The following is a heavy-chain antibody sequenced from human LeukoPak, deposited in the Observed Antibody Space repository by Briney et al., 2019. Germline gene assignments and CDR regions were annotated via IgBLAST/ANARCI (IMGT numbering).Heavy chain of an antibody. Sequence: GASVKVSCKAFGYTFTAYAISWVRQAPGQGLEWMGWISTYNGNTNYAQKLQDRVTMTTDTSTNTAYMELSSLRSEDTAVYYCARFYSSGSRSFLDYWGQGTLVTVSS. CDR3: ARFYSSGSRSFLDY. V-gene: IGHV1-18*01. J-gene: IGHJ4*02. D-gene: IGHD6-19*01. CDR2: ISTYNGNT. CDR1: GYTFTAYA.